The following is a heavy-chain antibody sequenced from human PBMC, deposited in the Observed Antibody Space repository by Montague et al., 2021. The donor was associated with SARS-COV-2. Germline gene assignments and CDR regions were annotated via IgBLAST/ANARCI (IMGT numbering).Heavy chain of an antibody. V-gene: IGHV3-21*01. CDR2: ISTSTSYI. D-gene: IGHD3-10*01. CDR3: ARVIRLWFGELLGPEGGAIDS. Sequence: SLRLSYAASGFTFSDYSMNWVRQAPGKGLEWVSSISTSTSYIYYADSVKGRFTISRDNTKNTLYLQMNSLRAEDTAVYYCARVIRLWFGELLGPEGGAIDSWGQGTLVTVSS. J-gene: IGHJ4*02. CDR1: GFTFSDYS.